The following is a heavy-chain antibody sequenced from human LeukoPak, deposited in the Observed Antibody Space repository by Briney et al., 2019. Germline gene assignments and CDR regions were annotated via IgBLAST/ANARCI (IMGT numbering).Heavy chain of an antibody. CDR3: ARDLSDSSGYYPFDY. D-gene: IGHD3-22*01. V-gene: IGHV4-34*01. Sequence: SETLSLTCAVYGGSFSGYYWSWIRQPPGKGLEWIGEINHSGSTNYNPSLKSRVTISVDTSKNQFSLKLSSVTAADTAVYYCARDLSDSSGYYPFDYWGQGTLVTVSS. CDR2: INHSGST. CDR1: GGSFSGYY. J-gene: IGHJ4*02.